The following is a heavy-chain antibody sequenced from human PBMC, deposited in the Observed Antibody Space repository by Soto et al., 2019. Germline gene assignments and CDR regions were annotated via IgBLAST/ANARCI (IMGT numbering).Heavy chain of an antibody. CDR3: ARANNFDTMIVVVRRWFDP. CDR2: IYHSGST. J-gene: IGHJ5*02. Sequence: PSETLSLTCAVSGGSISSSNWWSWARQPPGKGLEWIGEIYHSGSTNYNPSLKSRVTISVDKSKNQFSLKLSSVTAADTAVYYCARANNFDTMIVVVRRWFDPWGQGTLVTVCS. D-gene: IGHD3-22*01. V-gene: IGHV4-4*02. CDR1: GGSISSSNW.